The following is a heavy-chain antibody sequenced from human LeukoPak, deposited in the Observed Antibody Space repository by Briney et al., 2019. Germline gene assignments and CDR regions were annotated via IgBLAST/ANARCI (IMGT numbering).Heavy chain of an antibody. V-gene: IGHV4-34*01. CDR3: ARGPAQYGSGSYFPFDY. CDR1: GGSFSGYY. CDR2: INHSGST. J-gene: IGHJ4*02. D-gene: IGHD3-10*01. Sequence: PSETLSLTCAVYGGSFSGYYWSWIRQPPGKGLEWIGEINHSGSTNYNPSLKSRVTISVDTSKNQFSLKLSSVTAADTAVYYCARGPAQYGSGSYFPFDYWGQGTLVTVSS.